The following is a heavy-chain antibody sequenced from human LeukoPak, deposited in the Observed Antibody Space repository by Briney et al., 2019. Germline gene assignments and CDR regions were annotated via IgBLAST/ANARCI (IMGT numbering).Heavy chain of an antibody. CDR3: ARAPYYMDV. V-gene: IGHV3-48*04. CDR1: GFTFSSYW. Sequence: GGSLRLSCTASGFTFSSYWMSWVRQAPGKGPEWVSYISRSGNTIYYADSVKGRFTISRDNAKNSLYLQMNSLRAEDTAVYYCARAPYYMDVWAKGTTVTVSS. J-gene: IGHJ6*03. CDR2: ISRSGNTI.